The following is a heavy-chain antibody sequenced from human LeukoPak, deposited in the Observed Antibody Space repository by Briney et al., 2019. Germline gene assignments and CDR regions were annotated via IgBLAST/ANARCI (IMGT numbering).Heavy chain of an antibody. CDR1: GGSINSYY. D-gene: IGHD6-13*01. CDR2: IYYSGTT. CDR3: ARGVYIAAAQYGY. V-gene: IGHV4-59*01. Sequence: SETLSLTCTVSGGSINSYYWSWTRQPPGRGLEYIGHIYYSGTTNYNPSLKSRVTISVDTSKNQFSLKLSSVTAADTAVYYCARGVYIAAAQYGYWGQGTLVTVSS. J-gene: IGHJ4*02.